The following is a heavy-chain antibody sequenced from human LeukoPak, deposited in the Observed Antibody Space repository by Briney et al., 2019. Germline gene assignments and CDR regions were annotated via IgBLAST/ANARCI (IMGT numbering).Heavy chain of an antibody. V-gene: IGHV3-30*18. CDR1: GFTFSSYG. CDR3: AKPNSSSWFHYFDY. CDR2: ISYDGSNK. J-gene: IGHJ4*02. D-gene: IGHD6-13*01. Sequence: GGSLRLSCAASGFTFSSYGMHWVRQAPGKGLEWVAVISYDGSNKYYADSVKGRFTISRDNSKNTLYLQMNSLRAEDTAVYYCAKPNSSSWFHYFDYWGQGTLVTVSS.